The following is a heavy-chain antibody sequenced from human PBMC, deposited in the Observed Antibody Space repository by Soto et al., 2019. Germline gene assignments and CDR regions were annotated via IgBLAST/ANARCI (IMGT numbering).Heavy chain of an antibody. Sequence: SETLSLTCTVSCASIGSYYWNWIRQPPGKGLEWIGYIYYSGSTYNPSLKSRVTISVDTSKNQFSLNLSSVTAADTAVYYCARDDSSRTAFDIWGQGTMVTVSS. CDR1: CASIGSYY. CDR2: IYYSGST. D-gene: IGHD3-22*01. V-gene: IGHV4-59*01. CDR3: ARDDSSRTAFDI. J-gene: IGHJ3*02.